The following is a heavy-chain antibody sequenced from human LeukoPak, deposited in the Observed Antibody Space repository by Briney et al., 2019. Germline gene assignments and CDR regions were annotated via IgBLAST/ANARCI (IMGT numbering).Heavy chain of an antibody. CDR3: AGWGLSDTYLIFDY. Sequence: TSETLSLTCAVYGGSFRGYSWTWIRQSPGKGLERIGEINHSGSTNYNPSLKSRVTISVDSSKNQFSLRLSSVTAADTAVYYCAGWGLSDTYLIFDYWGQGTLVTVSS. CDR1: GGSFRGYS. V-gene: IGHV4-34*01. D-gene: IGHD1-26*01. CDR2: INHSGST. J-gene: IGHJ4*02.